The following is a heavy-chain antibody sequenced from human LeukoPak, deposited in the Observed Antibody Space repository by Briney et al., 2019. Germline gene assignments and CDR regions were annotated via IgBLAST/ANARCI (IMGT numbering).Heavy chain of an antibody. V-gene: IGHV3-21*01. J-gene: IGHJ3*02. CDR2: ISSSSSYI. Sequence: GGSLRLSCAASGFTFSSYSMNWVRQAPGKGLEWVSSISSSSSYIYYADSVKGRFTISRDNAKNSLYLQMNSLRAEDTAVYYCARDDRRRNIVVVAAATAFDIWGQGTMVTVSS. CDR1: GFTFSSYS. D-gene: IGHD2-15*01. CDR3: ARDDRRRNIVVVAAATAFDI.